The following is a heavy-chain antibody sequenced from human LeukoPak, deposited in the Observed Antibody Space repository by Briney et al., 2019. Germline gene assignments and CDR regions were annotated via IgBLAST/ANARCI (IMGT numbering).Heavy chain of an antibody. CDR2: INHSGST. V-gene: IGHV4-34*01. J-gene: IGHJ4*02. Sequence: SETLSLTCAVYGGSFSGYYWSWIRQPPGKGLEWIGEINHSGSTNYNPSLKSRVTISVDTSKNQFSLKLSSVTAADTAVYYCARNGDYLVSTYWGQGTLVTVSS. CDR3: ARNGDYLVSTY. CDR1: GGSFSGYY. D-gene: IGHD4-17*01.